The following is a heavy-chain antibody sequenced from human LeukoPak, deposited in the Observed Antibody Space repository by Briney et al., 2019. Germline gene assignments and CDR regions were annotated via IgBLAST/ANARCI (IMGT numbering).Heavy chain of an antibody. J-gene: IGHJ4*02. Sequence: GGSLRLSCAASGFTFSSYGMHWVRQAPGKGLEWVAVISYDGSNKYYADSVKGRFTISRDNSKNTLYLQMNSLRAEDTAVYYCARDPLGDSTYYFDYWGQGTLVTVSS. CDR1: GFTFSSYG. D-gene: IGHD2-21*01. CDR2: ISYDGSNK. CDR3: ARDPLGDSTYYFDY. V-gene: IGHV3-30*19.